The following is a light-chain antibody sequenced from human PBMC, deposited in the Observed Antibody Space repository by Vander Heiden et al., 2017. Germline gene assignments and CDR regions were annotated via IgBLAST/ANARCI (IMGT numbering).Light chain of an antibody. V-gene: IGLV1-47*01. CDR1: RSNTGSNY. J-gene: IGLJ2*01. CDR3: AAWDDSLSGVV. CDR2: RNN. Sequence: SVLTQPPPASGTPGPRVTIPWPGSRSNTGSNYAHWDQQLPGTAPKLLIYRNNPRPAGGPDRFSGSKSGTSASLAISGLRAEDEADYYCAAWDDSLSGVVFGGGTKLTVL.